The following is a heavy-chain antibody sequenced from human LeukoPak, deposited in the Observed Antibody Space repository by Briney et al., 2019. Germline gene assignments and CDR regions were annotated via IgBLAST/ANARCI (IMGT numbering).Heavy chain of an antibody. CDR1: GGSISSETYY. J-gene: IGHJ5*02. V-gene: IGHV4-61*02. CDR2: IYSSGST. Sequence: PSQTLSLTCTVSGGSISSETYYWTWVRQPAGKGLEWIGRIYSSGSTSYNPSLKSRVTISVDTSKNQFSLELNSVTASDTAVYYCARGGRGFDPWGQGTLVTVSS. CDR3: ARGGRGFDP.